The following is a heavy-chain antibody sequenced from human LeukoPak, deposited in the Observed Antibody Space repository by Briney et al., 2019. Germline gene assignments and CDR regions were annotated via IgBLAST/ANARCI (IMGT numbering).Heavy chain of an antibody. CDR1: GYTXTELS. CDR3: ATPRDGYNQFDY. V-gene: IGHV1-24*01. CDR2: FDPEDGET. D-gene: IGHD5-24*01. J-gene: IGHJ4*02. Sequence: ASVKVSCKVSGYTXTELSMHWVRQAPGKGLEWMGGFDPEDGETIYAQKFQGRVTMTEDTSTDTAYMELSSLRSEDTAVYYCATPRDGYNQFDYWGQGTLVTVSS.